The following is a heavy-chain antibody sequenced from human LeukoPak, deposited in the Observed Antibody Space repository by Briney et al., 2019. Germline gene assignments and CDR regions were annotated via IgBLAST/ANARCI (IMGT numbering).Heavy chain of an antibody. Sequence: GGSLRLSCAASGFTFSSYAMSWVRQAPGKGLEWVSAISKSGGNTYYADSVKGRFTISRDNSKDTQYLQMNSLRAEDTAVYYCTRDGGSGIDYWGQGTLVTVSS. J-gene: IGHJ4*02. CDR1: GFTFSSYA. D-gene: IGHD3-16*01. V-gene: IGHV3-23*01. CDR3: TRDGGSGIDY. CDR2: ISKSGGNT.